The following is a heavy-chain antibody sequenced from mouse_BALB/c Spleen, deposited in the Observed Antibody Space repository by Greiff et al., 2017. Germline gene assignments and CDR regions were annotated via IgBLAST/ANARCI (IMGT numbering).Heavy chain of an antibody. D-gene: IGHD1-1*01. CDR3: TRDYGSSYGY. V-gene: IGHV1S81*02. CDR1: GYTFTSYY. Sequence: QVQLQQPGAELVKPGASVKLSCKASGYTFTSYYMYWVKQRPGQGLEWIGGINPSNGGTNFNEKFKSKATPTVDKSSSTAYMQLSSLTSEDSAVYYCTRDYGSSYGYWGQGTTLTVSS. CDR2: INPSNGGT. J-gene: IGHJ2*01.